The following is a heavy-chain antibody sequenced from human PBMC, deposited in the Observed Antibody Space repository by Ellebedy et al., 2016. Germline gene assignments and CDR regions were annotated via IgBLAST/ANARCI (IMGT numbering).Heavy chain of an antibody. V-gene: IGHV1-18*01. CDR3: ARDRGQLVPNYYMDV. J-gene: IGHJ6*03. CDR1: GYTFTSYG. Sequence: ASVKVSXKASGYTFTSYGISWVRQAPGQGLEWMGWISAYNGNTNYAQKLQGRVTMTTDTSTSTAYMELRSLRSEDTAVYYCARDRGQLVPNYYMDVWGKGTTVTVSS. CDR2: ISAYNGNT. D-gene: IGHD6-13*01.